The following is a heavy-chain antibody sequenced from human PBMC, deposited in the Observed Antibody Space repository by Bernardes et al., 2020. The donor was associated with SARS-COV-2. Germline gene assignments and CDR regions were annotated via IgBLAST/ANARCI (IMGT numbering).Heavy chain of an antibody. CDR2: IHYTGNT. J-gene: IGHJ4*02. D-gene: IGHD3-22*01. CDR1: GGSIGNSY. CDR3: AREYSSFED. Sequence: SETLSLTCFVSGGSIGNSYWSWIRQAPGKGLEWIGFIHYTGNTNYNPSLRSRVTISVDTSKDQLYLRLSSVTAADTAVYYCAREYSSFEDWGPGILVTVSS. V-gene: IGHV4-59*01.